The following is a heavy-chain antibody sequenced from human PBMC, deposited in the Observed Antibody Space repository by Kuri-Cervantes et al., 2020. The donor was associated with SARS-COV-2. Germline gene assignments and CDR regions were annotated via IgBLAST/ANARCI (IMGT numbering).Heavy chain of an antibody. D-gene: IGHD6-6*01. CDR1: GGSISSGGYY. CDR3: ARVARLVSYYFDY. J-gene: IGHJ4*02. CDR2: IYHSGST. Sequence: SETLSLTCTVSGGSISSGGYYWSWIRQPPGKGLEWSGSIYHSGSTYYNPSLKSRVTISVDTSKNQFSLKLSSVTAADTAVYYCARVARLVSYYFDYWGQGTLVTVSS. V-gene: IGHV4-39*07.